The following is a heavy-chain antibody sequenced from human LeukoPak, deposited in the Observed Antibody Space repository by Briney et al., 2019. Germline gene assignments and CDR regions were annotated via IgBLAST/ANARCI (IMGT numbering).Heavy chain of an antibody. J-gene: IGHJ6*03. CDR1: GGSFSGYY. CDR3: ARGVGAVYYYYYYMDV. V-gene: IGHV4-34*01. Sequence: SETLSLSCAVYGGSFSGYYWSWIRQPPGKGLEWIGEINHSGSTNYNPSLKSRVTISVDTSKNQFSLKLSSVTAADTAVYHCARGVGAVYYYYYYMDVWGKGTTVTISS. D-gene: IGHD1-26*01. CDR2: INHSGST.